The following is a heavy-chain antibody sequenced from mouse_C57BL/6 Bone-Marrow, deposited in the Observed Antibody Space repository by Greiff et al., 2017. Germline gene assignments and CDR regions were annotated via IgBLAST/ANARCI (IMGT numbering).Heavy chain of an antibody. CDR2: IYPRSGNT. CDR3: ARIMRLRRGAWFAY. J-gene: IGHJ3*01. Sequence: QVQLQQSGAELARPGASVKLSCKASGYTFTSYGISWVKQRTGQGLEWIGEIYPRSGNTYYNEKFKGKATLTADKSSSTAYMELRSLTSEDSAVYFCARIMRLRRGAWFAYWGQGTLVTVSA. CDR1: GYTFTSYG. V-gene: IGHV1-81*01. D-gene: IGHD2-4*01.